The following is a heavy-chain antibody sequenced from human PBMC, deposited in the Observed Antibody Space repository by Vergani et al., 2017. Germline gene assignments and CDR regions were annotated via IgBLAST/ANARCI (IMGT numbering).Heavy chain of an antibody. Sequence: QVQLQESGPGLVKPSETLSLTCTVSGDSVISTDYHWGWIRQPPGKGLEWIGSMDYSGSTSYNPSLESRISISFETPKNQFSLRLTSATAADTAVYYCASKRGACRAAYCHSYDFCGPRTLVGVSS. CDR1: GDSVISTDYH. J-gene: IGHJ4*02. CDR2: MDYSGST. CDR3: ASKRGACRAAYCHSYDF. D-gene: IGHD2-15*01. V-gene: IGHV4-39*01.